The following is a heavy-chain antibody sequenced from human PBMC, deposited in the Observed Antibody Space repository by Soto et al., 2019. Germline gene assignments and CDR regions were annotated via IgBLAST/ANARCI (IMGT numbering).Heavy chain of an antibody. D-gene: IGHD2-2*01. V-gene: IGHV4-59*01. Sequence: SETLSLTCTVSGASITNYYWNWIRQSPGKGLEWIGYIFYSGSTNYNPSLKSRVTISIDTSKNQFSLKLSSVTAADTAVYYCATYCISTSCFPDYWGQGTLVTVS. J-gene: IGHJ4*02. CDR2: IFYSGST. CDR3: ATYCISTSCFPDY. CDR1: GASITNYY.